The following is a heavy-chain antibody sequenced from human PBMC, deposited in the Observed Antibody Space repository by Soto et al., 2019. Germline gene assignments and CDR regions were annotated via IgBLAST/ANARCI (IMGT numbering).Heavy chain of an antibody. CDR1: GYSSTSYW. D-gene: IGHD2-2*01. CDR3: ARKGGPGESSPNPFGP. V-gene: IGHV5-51*01. Sequence: PVESLKISCKGSGYSSTSYWIAWVRQMPVKVLEWMGIIYLDDSDIRYSPSFQAQVTISADKSISTAYLQWSSLQASDTAMYYCARKGGPGESSPNPFGPWGQGTLVTVYS. J-gene: IGHJ5*02. CDR2: IYLDDSDI.